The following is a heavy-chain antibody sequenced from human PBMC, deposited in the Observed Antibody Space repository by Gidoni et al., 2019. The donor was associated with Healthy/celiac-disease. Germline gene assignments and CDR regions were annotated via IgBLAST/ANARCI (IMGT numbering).Heavy chain of an antibody. J-gene: IGHJ5*02. Sequence: EVQLVQSGAEVKKPGESLRISCKGSGYSFTSYWISGVRQMPGKGLEWMGRIDPSDSYTNYSPSFQGHVTISADKSISTAYLQWSSLKASDTAMYYCARMGYCSSTSCPSWFDPWGQGTLVTVSS. CDR3: ARMGYCSSTSCPSWFDP. CDR1: GYSFTSYW. D-gene: IGHD2-2*01. CDR2: IDPSDSYT. V-gene: IGHV5-10-1*01.